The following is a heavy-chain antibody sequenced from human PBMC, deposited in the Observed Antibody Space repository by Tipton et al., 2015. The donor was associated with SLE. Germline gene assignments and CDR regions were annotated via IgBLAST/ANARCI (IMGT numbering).Heavy chain of an antibody. CDR1: GGSISSGAYY. Sequence: TLSLTCTVSGGSISSGAYYWSWTRQPAGRGLEWIGRTYLSGTTNYNASLESRVTMSIDTSKDRFSLKLSSVTAADTAVYYCARGGGDGNSVWGQGTLVTVSS. D-gene: IGHD5-24*01. CDR3: ARGGGDGNSV. J-gene: IGHJ4*02. CDR2: TYLSGTT. V-gene: IGHV4-61*02.